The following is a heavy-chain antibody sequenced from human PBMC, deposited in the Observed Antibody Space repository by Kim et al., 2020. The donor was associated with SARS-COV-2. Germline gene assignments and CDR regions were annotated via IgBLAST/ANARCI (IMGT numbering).Heavy chain of an antibody. CDR3: ARAPVPSNYYFDY. Sequence: GGSLRLSCAVSGFSFSSYSMNWVRQAPGKGLEWVSSISSSTSYIYYADSVKGRFTISRDNAKNSLYLQMNSLRAEDTAVYYCARAPVPSNYYFDYWGQGT. J-gene: IGHJ4*02. CDR1: GFSFSSYS. CDR2: ISSSTSYI. D-gene: IGHD1-1*01. V-gene: IGHV3-21*01.